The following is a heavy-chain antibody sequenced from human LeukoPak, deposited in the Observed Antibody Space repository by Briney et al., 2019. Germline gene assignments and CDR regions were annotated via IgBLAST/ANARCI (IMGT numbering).Heavy chain of an antibody. V-gene: IGHV4-38-2*01. D-gene: IGHD3-16*01. CDR2: MYHSEST. CDR3: ARFDHVWETHGMDAFDL. J-gene: IGHJ3*01. Sequence: SETLSLTCAVSGYSISRGYSWGWIRQPPGMGLEWIGNMYHSESTHYNPSLKSRVTISAATSKNQFSLKLSSVTAADTAVYYCARFDHVWETHGMDAFDLWGQGTMVTVSS. CDR1: GYSISRGYS.